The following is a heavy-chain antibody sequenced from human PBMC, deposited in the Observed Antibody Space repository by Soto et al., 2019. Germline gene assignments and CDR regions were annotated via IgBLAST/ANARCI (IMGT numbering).Heavy chain of an antibody. CDR1: GYTFTSYG. CDR2: ISAYNGNT. V-gene: IGHV1-18*01. D-gene: IGHD3-22*01. Sequence: GASVKVSCKASGYTFTSYGISWVRQAPGQGLEWMGWISAYNGNTNYAQKLQGRVTMTTDTSTSTAYMELRSLRSDDTAVYYCAREVSYYDSSGYYRGEFDYWGQGTLVTAPQ. J-gene: IGHJ4*02. CDR3: AREVSYYDSSGYYRGEFDY.